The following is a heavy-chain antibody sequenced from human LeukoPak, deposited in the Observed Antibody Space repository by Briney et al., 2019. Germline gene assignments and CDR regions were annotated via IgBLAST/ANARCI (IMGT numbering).Heavy chain of an antibody. V-gene: IGHV4-59*01. CDR3: ARGSGWYYPDY. CDR2: IYYSGST. J-gene: IGHJ4*02. CDR1: GGSISSYY. Sequence: SETLSLTCTVSGGSISSYYWSWIRQSPGKGLEWIGYIYYSGSTNYNPSLKSRVTISVDTSKNQFSLKLSSVTAADTAVYYCARGSGWYYPDYWGQGTLVTVSS. D-gene: IGHD6-19*01.